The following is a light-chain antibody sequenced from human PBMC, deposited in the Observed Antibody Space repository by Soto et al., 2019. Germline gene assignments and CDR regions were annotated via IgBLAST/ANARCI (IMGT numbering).Light chain of an antibody. V-gene: IGKV3-15*01. J-gene: IGKJ2*01. CDR1: QSVSSN. CDR2: GAS. CDR3: QKYNNVPPYT. Sequence: EIVMTQSPATLSVSPGERATLSCRASQSVSSNLAWYQQKPGQAPRLLIYGASSRATGIPARFSGSGSGTEFTLTISSLQSEDFAVYYCQKYNNVPPYTVGQGTKLEMK.